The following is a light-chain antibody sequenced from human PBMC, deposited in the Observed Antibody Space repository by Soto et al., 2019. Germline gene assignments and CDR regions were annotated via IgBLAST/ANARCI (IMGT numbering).Light chain of an antibody. CDR1: QSVSSY. V-gene: IGKV3-11*01. Sequence: EIVLTQSPATLSLSPGERATLSCRASQSVSSYLAWYQQKPGQAPRLLIYDASNRATGIPARFSGSGSGTDFTLTIRSLEPEDFAFYYCQQRSNWPPMYTFGQGTKLEIK. J-gene: IGKJ2*01. CDR3: QQRSNWPPMYT. CDR2: DAS.